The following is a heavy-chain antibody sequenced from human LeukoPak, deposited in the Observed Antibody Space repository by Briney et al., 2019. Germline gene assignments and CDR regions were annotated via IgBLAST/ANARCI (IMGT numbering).Heavy chain of an antibody. CDR3: ASEAPRPIKWERELILSYYFDF. J-gene: IGHJ4*02. Sequence: GGSLRLSCAASGFTFSSYGMHWVRQAPGKGLEWVAVIWYDGSNKYYADSVKGRFTISRDNAKNSLHLQMNNLRAEDTAVYYCASEAPRPIKWERELILSYYFDFWGQGTLVTVSS. V-gene: IGHV3-33*01. CDR2: IWYDGSNK. D-gene: IGHD1-7*01. CDR1: GFTFSSYG.